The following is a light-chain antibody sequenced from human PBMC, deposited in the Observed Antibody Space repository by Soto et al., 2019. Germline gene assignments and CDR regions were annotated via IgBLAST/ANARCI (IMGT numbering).Light chain of an antibody. CDR1: QSVSSY. Sequence: EVVLTQSPGTLSLSAGERATLSCRASQSVSSYLAWYQQKPGQAPRLLIYDASNRATAIPDRFSGSGSGTDFTLTITRLDPEDFAVYYCQQYDSSPLTFGGGTKVDIK. CDR3: QQYDSSPLT. CDR2: DAS. V-gene: IGKV3-20*01. J-gene: IGKJ4*01.